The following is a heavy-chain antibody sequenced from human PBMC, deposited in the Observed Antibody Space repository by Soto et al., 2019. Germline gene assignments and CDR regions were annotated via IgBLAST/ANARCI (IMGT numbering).Heavy chain of an antibody. CDR3: ARGPYYQRVYGFDY. CDR1: GGSFSGYY. V-gene: IGHV4-34*01. Sequence: PSETLSLTCAVYGGSFSGYYWSWIRQPPGKGLEWIGEINHSGSTNYNPSLKSRVTISVDTSKNQFSLKLSSVTAADTAVYYCARGPYYQRVYGFDYWGQGTLVTVSP. CDR2: INHSGST. J-gene: IGHJ4*02. D-gene: IGHD3-10*01.